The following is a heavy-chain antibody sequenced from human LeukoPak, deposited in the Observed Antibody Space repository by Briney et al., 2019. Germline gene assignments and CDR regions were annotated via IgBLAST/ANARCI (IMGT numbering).Heavy chain of an antibody. CDR1: GGSISSGGYY. V-gene: IGHV4-31*03. J-gene: IGHJ4*02. D-gene: IGHD2-21*02. CDR2: IYYNGTT. Sequence: ASQTLSLTCTVSGGSISSGGYYWSWIRQHPGKGLEWIGYIYYNGTTYYNPSLKSRVIMSVDTSKNQFSLKLSSVTAADTAVYYCASTFCGGDCSFDYWGQGTLVTVSS. CDR3: ASTFCGGDCSFDY.